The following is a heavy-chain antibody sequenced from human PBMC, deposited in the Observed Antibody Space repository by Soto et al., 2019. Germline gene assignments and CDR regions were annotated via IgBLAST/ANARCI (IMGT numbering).Heavy chain of an antibody. J-gene: IGHJ6*02. D-gene: IGHD3-10*01. CDR3: ARDGRKELWVDGLHVMDV. CDR1: GYSFSSYG. V-gene: IGHV1-18*01. CDR2: ISGYNGQT. Sequence: QVQLVQSGPEVKNPGASVKVSCKASGYSFSSYGISWVRQAPGQGLEWMGWISGYNGQTNYAQRFRNRVTFTTDTSTNTAYMELRSLRSDDTAIYYCARDGRKELWVDGLHVMDVWGQGTTVTVSS.